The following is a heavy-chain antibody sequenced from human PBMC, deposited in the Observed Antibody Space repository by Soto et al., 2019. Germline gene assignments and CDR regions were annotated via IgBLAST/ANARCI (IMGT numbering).Heavy chain of an antibody. CDR3: VRDSIAAAGFDS. Sequence: QVHLVQSGAEVKMPGSSVKVSCKVSGGPFSSYTLSWVRQAPGQGLEWMGEIIPLFGRTNYVRNFQGRVTIAADESTNTAYMQRSSLRSEDTAVYYCVRDSIAAAGFDSWGQGTRVTVS. CDR2: IIPLFGRT. CDR1: GGPFSSYT. D-gene: IGHD6-13*01. J-gene: IGHJ4*02. V-gene: IGHV1-69*12.